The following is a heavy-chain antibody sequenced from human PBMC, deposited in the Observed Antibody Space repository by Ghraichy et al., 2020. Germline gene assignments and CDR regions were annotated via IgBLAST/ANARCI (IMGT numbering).Heavy chain of an antibody. CDR1: GFTFSSYD. J-gene: IGHJ2*01. CDR3: IRVGSTERGSGNDWYFDL. V-gene: IGHV3-13*04. D-gene: IGHD6-25*01. Sequence: GGSLRLSCAASGFTFSSYDMHWVRQATGKGLEWVSAIGTGGDTYYTDSVTGRFTISREDAKNSLYLQIDSLSAGDTALYYCIRVGSTERGSGNDWYFDLWGRGTLVTVSS. CDR2: IGTGGDT.